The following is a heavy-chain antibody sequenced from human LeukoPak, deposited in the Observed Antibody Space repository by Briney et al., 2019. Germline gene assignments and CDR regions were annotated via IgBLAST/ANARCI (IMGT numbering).Heavy chain of an antibody. CDR2: IYYSGST. J-gene: IGHJ3*02. CDR3: ARPWNRASLDAFDI. D-gene: IGHD1-1*01. V-gene: IGHV4-39*01. CDR1: GGSISSSSYY. Sequence: SETLSLTCTVSGGSISSSSYYWGWIRQPPGKGLEWIGSIYYSGSTYYNPSLKSRVTISVDTSKNQFSLKLSSVTAADTAVYYWARPWNRASLDAFDIWGQGTMVTVSS.